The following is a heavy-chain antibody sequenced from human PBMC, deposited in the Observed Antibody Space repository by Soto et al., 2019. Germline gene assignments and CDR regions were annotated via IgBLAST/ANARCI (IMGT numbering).Heavy chain of an antibody. V-gene: IGHV1-2*02. Sequence: ASVKVSCKASGYTFTGHYIHWVRQAPEQGPEWMGEIGPESGATRYAEKFQGRATMTLDTSITTVYMELKNLSPDDTAVYYCGRGRSGQIVVFYWGQGTPVTV. D-gene: IGHD1-26*01. J-gene: IGHJ4*02. CDR3: GRGRSGQIVVFY. CDR1: GYTFTGHY. CDR2: IGPESGAT.